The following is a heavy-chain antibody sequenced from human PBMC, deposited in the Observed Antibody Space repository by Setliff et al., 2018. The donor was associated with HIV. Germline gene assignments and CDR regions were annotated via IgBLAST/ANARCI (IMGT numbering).Heavy chain of an antibody. V-gene: IGHV4-34*01. D-gene: IGHD2-2*03. CDR3: ARGRFHIGYCSSTSCLDPLGY. CDR2: INHSGST. Sequence: SETLSLTCAVYGGSFSGYYWNWIRQPPGKGLEWIGEINHSGSTNYNPSLKSRVTISVDTSKNQFSLKLSSVTAADTAVYYCARGRFHIGYCSSTSCLDPLGYWGQGTLVTVSS. J-gene: IGHJ4*02. CDR1: GGSFSGYY.